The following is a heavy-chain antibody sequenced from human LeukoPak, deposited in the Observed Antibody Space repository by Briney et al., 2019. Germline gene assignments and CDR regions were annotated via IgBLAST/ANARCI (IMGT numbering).Heavy chain of an antibody. CDR3: ARDLLSSSYLYYYYMDV. CDR2: INPNSGGT. Sequence: GASVKVSCKASGYTSTGYYMHWVRQAPGQGLEWMGWINPNSGGTNYAQKFQGRVTMTRDTSISTAYMELSRLRSDDTAVYYCARDLLSSSYLYYYYMDVWGKGTTVTISS. CDR1: GYTSTGYY. D-gene: IGHD6-13*01. J-gene: IGHJ6*03. V-gene: IGHV1-2*02.